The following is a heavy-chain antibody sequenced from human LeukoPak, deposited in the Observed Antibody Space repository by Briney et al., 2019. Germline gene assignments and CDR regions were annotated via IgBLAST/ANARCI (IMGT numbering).Heavy chain of an antibody. CDR2: IYATGST. CDR3: ATGGSYLVY. V-gene: IGHV4-4*07. J-gene: IGHJ4*02. CDR1: GGSITSCN. D-gene: IGHD3-10*01. Sequence: KPSETLSLTCSVSGGSITSCNWSWIRQPAGKGLEWIGRIYATGSTNYNPSLKSRVTISVDKSKNQFSLKLSSVTAADTAVYYCATGGSYLVYWGQGTLVTVSS.